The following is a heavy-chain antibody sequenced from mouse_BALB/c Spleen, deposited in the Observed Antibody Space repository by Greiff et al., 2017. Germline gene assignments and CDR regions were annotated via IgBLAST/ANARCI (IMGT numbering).Heavy chain of an antibody. V-gene: IGHV5-9-4*01. D-gene: IGHD4-1*01. Sequence: EVKVVESGGGLVKPGGSLKLSCAASGFTFSSYAMSWVRQSPEKRLEWVAEISSGGSYTYYPDTVTGRFTISRDNAKNTLYLEMSSLRSEDTAMYYCARDGNAMDYWGQGTSVTVSS. CDR3: ARDGNAMDY. J-gene: IGHJ4*01. CDR1: GFTFSSYA. CDR2: ISSGGSYT.